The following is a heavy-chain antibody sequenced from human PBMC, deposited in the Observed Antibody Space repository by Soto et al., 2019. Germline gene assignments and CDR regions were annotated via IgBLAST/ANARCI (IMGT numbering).Heavy chain of an antibody. D-gene: IGHD3-10*01. CDR3: ARDLSSGSYYLYYYGMDV. J-gene: IGHJ6*02. CDR1: GFTFSSYS. CDR2: ISSSSSYI. V-gene: IGHV3-21*01. Sequence: GGSLRLSCAASGFTFSSYSMNWVRQAPGKGLEWVSSISSSSSYIYYADSVKGRFTISRDNAKNSLYLQMNSLRAEDTAMYYCARDLSSGSYYLYYYGMDVWGQGTTVTVSS.